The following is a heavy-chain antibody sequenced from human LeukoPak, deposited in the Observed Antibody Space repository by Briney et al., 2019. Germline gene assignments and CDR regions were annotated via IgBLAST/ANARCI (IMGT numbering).Heavy chain of an antibody. CDR1: GFTLSTNA. CDR2: ISGSGAST. V-gene: IGHV3-23*01. J-gene: IGHJ6*02. Sequence: GGSLRLSCLTSGFTLSTNAMSWVRQAPGKGLEWISGISGSGASTYYADSVKGRFTISRDDSRNTLYLQMNSLRGDDTAVYYCAKDLNYDSSGYYYYYYYGMDVWGQGTTVTVSS. CDR3: AKDLNYDSSGYYYYYYYGMDV. D-gene: IGHD3-22*01.